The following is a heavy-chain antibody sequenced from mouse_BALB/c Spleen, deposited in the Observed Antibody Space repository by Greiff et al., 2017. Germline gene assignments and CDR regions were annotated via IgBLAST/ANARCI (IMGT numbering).Heavy chain of an antibody. CDR3: ARGGTGAMDY. CDR2: INPGGGGT. D-gene: IGHD3-3*01. Sequence: QVQLQQSGAELVRPGTSVKVSCKASGYAFTNYLIEWVKQRPGQGLEWIGVINPGGGGTNYNEKFKGKATLTADKSSSTAYMQLSSLTSDDSAVYFCARGGTGAMDYWGQGTSVTVSS. CDR1: GYAFTNYL. J-gene: IGHJ4*01. V-gene: IGHV1-54*01.